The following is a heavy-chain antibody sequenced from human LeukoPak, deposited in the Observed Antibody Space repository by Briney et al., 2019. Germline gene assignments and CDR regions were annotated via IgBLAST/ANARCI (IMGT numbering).Heavy chain of an antibody. Sequence: PGRSLRLSCAASGFTFSSYAMSSVRQAPGKGLGWVSTISGSGGSTYYADSVKGRFTISRDNSKNSLYLQMNSLRAEDTAVYYCAREHSGYDFPGRDYYYMDVWGKGTTVTVSS. D-gene: IGHD5-12*01. CDR3: AREHSGYDFPGRDYYYMDV. J-gene: IGHJ6*03. CDR2: ISGSGGST. V-gene: IGHV3-23*01. CDR1: GFTFSSYA.